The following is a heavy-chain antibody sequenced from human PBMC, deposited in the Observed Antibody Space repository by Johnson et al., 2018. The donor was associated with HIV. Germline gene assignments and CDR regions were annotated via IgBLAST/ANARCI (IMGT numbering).Heavy chain of an antibody. CDR1: GFTVSSNY. J-gene: IGHJ3*02. D-gene: IGHD6-6*01. Sequence: EVQLVESGGGLVQPGGSLGLSCAASGFTVSSNYMSWVRQAPGKGLEWVSVISWNSGSIGYADSVKGRFTISRDNAKNSLYLQMNSLRADDTALYYCAKDMSTPGYSSSLRMLFDIWGQGTMVTVSS. CDR3: AKDMSTPGYSSSLRMLFDI. V-gene: IGHV3-9*01. CDR2: ISWNSGSI.